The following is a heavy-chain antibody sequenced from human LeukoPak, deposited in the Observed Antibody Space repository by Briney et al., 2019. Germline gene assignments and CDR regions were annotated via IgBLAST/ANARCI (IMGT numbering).Heavy chain of an antibody. CDR2: ISGSGGST. V-gene: IGHV3-23*01. Sequence: GGSLGLSCAASGFTFSSYSMSWVRQAPGKGLEWVSGISGSGGSTDYADSVKGRFTISRDNSKNTLYLQMNSLRVEDTAVYYCAKDPGYQVVYCFDYWGQGTLVTVSS. D-gene: IGHD2-2*01. CDR3: AKDPGYQVVYCFDY. CDR1: GFTFSSYS. J-gene: IGHJ4*02.